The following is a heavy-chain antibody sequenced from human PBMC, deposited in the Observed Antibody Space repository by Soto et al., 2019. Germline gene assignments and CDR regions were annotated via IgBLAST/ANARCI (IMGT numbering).Heavy chain of an antibody. V-gene: IGHV1-18*01. Sequence: ASVKVSCKASGYTFTSYGISWVRQAPGQGLEWMGWISAYNGNTNYAQKLQGRVTMTTDTSTSTAYMELRSLRSDDTAVYYCARLGYDFWSGYFYYFDYWGQGTLVTVSS. J-gene: IGHJ4*02. CDR1: GYTFTSYG. D-gene: IGHD3-3*01. CDR3: ARLGYDFWSGYFYYFDY. CDR2: ISAYNGNT.